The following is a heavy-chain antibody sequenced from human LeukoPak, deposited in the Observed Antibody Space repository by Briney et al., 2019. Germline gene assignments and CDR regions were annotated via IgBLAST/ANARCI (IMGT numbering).Heavy chain of an antibody. CDR3: AGDSASTRWFH. CDR2: VYYSGNT. CDR1: GDSIARLY. D-gene: IGHD2-2*01. Sequence: SETLSLTCTGSGDSIARLYWSWIRQSPGKGLEWIGYVYYSGNTNYNPSLKSRVTISIDKSKNQFSLNLNSVTAAGTAVYYCAGDSASTRWFHWGQGILVTVSS. J-gene: IGHJ4*02. V-gene: IGHV4-59*11.